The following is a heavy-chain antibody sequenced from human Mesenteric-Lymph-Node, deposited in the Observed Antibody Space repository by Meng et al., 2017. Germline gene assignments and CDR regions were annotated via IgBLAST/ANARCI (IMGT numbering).Heavy chain of an antibody. CDR2: INPNSGGT. D-gene: IGHD6-13*01. V-gene: IGHV1-2*02. CDR3: ARGYSSSWAEYYYYYYGMDV. CDR1: GYTFTGYY. Sequence: ASVKVSCKGSGYTFTGYYMHWVRQAPGQGLEWMGWINPNSGGTNYAQKFQGRVTMTRDTSISTAYMELSRLRSDDTAVYYCARGYSSSWAEYYYYYYGMDVWGQGTTVTVSS. J-gene: IGHJ6*02.